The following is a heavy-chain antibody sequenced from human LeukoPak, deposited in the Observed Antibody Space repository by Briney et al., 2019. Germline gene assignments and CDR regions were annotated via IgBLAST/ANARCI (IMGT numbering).Heavy chain of an antibody. Sequence: KTSETLSLTCTVSGYSISSGYYWGWIRQPPGKGLEWVGSIYHSGSTYYNPSLKSRVTISVDTSKNQFSLKLSSVTAADTAVYYCARSMGVPAAISYFDYWGQGTLVTVSS. V-gene: IGHV4-38-2*02. D-gene: IGHD2-2*02. J-gene: IGHJ4*02. CDR2: IYHSGST. CDR1: GYSISSGYY. CDR3: ARSMGVPAAISYFDY.